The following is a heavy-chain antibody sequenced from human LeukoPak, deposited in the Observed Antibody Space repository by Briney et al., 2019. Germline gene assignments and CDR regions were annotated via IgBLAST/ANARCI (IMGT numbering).Heavy chain of an antibody. CDR2: IKQDASEK. V-gene: IGHV3-7*01. J-gene: IGHJ5*02. Sequence: GGSLRLSCAASRFQFNIYWMSWVRQAPGKGLEWVASIKQDASEKNYVDSVKGRFIISRDNAKNSLFLQMNNVRVEDTAVYYCAGGSGYRVFDPWGQGTLVTVSS. CDR1: RFQFNIYW. D-gene: IGHD3-22*01. CDR3: AGGSGYRVFDP.